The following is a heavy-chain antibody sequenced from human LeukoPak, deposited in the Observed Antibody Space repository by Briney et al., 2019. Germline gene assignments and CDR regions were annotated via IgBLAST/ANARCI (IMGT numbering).Heavy chain of an antibody. J-gene: IGHJ4*02. D-gene: IGHD2-8*01. CDR2: TNSGGTST. V-gene: IGHV3-23*01. Sequence: GGSLRLSCATSGFPFSDFSMRWVRQAPGKGLEWISTTNSGGTSTYYAESVKGRFTISRDNSKNTLYLQMSSLRVEDTAVYYCAKQSYARSLGEGGPGTLVSVSS. CDR1: GFPFSDFS. CDR3: AKQSYARSLGE.